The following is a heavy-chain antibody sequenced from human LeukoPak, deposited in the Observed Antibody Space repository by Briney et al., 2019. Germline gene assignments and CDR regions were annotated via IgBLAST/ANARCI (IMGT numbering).Heavy chain of an antibody. CDR2: IHPNNGGV. V-gene: IGHV3-9*01. D-gene: IGHD2-8*01. J-gene: IGHJ4*02. Sequence: GGSLRLSCVRSGFTFERYVMHWMRLAPGKGLECVSSIHPNNGGVGYAASVKGRFAISRDNARNSLYLEMTSLRPEDTAVYYCVKDAPNGSVDFWGRGTLVTVSS. CDR3: VKDAPNGSVDF. CDR1: GFTFERYV.